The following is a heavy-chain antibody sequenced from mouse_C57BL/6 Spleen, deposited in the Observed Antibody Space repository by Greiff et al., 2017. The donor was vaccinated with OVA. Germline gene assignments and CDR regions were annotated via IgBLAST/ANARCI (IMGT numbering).Heavy chain of an antibody. D-gene: IGHD1-1*01. CDR3: ARGDYGSRFAY. V-gene: IGHV1-80*01. Sequence: QVQLKQSGAELVKPGASVKISCKASGYAFSSYWMNWVKQRPGKGLEWIGQIYPGDGDTNYNGKFKGKATLTADKSSSTAYMQLSSLTSEDSAVYFCARGDYGSRFAYWGQGTLVTVSA. J-gene: IGHJ3*01. CDR1: GYAFSSYW. CDR2: IYPGDGDT.